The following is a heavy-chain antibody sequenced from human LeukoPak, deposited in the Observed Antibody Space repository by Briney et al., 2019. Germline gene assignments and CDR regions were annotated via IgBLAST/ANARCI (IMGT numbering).Heavy chain of an antibody. CDR3: ASSATIFGVVSAYYHYYVHV. D-gene: IGHD3-3*01. CDR2: IYYTGST. V-gene: IGHV4-59*01. Sequence: KPSETLSLTCTVSGGSISSYYWSWIRQPPGKGLEWIGYIYYTGSTNYNPSLKSRVTISIDTSKNQFSLKLSSVTAADTAVYYCASSATIFGVVSAYYHYYVHVWGKGTTVTVSS. CDR1: GGSISSYY. J-gene: IGHJ6*03.